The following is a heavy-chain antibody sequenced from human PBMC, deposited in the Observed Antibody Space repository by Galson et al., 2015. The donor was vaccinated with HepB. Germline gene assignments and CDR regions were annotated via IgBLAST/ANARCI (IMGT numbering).Heavy chain of an antibody. Sequence: SLRLSCAASGFTFSSYAMSWVRQAPGKGLEWVSAISGSGGSTYYADSVKGRFTISRDNSKNTLYLQMNSLRAEDTAVYYCAKVTRGSKVGPTYSFDYWGQGTLVTVSS. V-gene: IGHV3-23*01. CDR1: GFTFSSYA. CDR2: ISGSGGST. CDR3: AKVTRGSKVGPTYSFDY. J-gene: IGHJ4*02. D-gene: IGHD1-26*01.